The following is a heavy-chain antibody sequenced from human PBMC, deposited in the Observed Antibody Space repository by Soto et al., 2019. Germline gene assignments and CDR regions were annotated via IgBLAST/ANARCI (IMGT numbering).Heavy chain of an antibody. CDR3: ARDDYYGSGSYYNGYYYYGMDV. CDR1: GGTFSSYA. J-gene: IGHJ6*02. D-gene: IGHD3-10*01. CDR2: IIPIFGTA. Sequence: QVQLVQSGAEVKKPGSSVKVSCKASGGTFSSYAISWVRQAHGQGLEWMGGIIPIFGTANYAQKVQGRVTITADESTSTDDMELSSLRSEDTAVYYWARDDYYGSGSYYNGYYYYGMDVWGQGTTVTVSS. V-gene: IGHV1-69*12.